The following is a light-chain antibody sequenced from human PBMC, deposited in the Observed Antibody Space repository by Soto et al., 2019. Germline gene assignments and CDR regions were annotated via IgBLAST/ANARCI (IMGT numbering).Light chain of an antibody. CDR3: QKTYPNPQYT. CDR1: QPISGY. J-gene: IGKJ2*01. Sequence: DVQMTQSPFFLSASVVDRIAITCRASQPISGYLNWYQHKPGKAPKLLIRAASILQTGVTSRFSGSGPVTDSTLTISSQVTDHCATYYCQKTYPNPQYTSSQRNHLEIK. CDR2: AAS. V-gene: IGKV1-39*01.